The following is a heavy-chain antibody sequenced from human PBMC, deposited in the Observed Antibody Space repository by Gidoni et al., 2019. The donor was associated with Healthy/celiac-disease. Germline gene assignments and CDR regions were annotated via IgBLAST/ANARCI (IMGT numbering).Heavy chain of an antibody. D-gene: IGHD3-3*01. Sequence: EVQLVESGGGLGKPGGSLRLSCAASGFTFSSYSMNWGRQAPGKGLEWVSSSSSSSSYISSADSVKGRFTISRDNAKNSLYLQMNSLSAEDTAVYYCARDDFWSGYRAYYGMDVWGQGTTVTVSS. CDR2: SSSSSSYI. CDR1: GFTFSSYS. CDR3: ARDDFWSGYRAYYGMDV. J-gene: IGHJ6*02. V-gene: IGHV3-21*01.